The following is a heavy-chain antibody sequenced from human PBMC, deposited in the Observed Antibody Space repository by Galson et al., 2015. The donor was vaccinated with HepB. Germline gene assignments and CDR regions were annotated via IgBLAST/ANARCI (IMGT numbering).Heavy chain of an antibody. CDR3: ARALGYCTTTSCHGH. CDR1: GFSFSTYN. Sequence: SLRLSCAASGFSFSTYNMNWVRQAPGKGLEWVSYISSSASTIYYAASVKGRFTISRDNAKNSLYLQMSSLRAEDTAVYYWARALGYCTTTSCHGHWGQGTLVTVSS. J-gene: IGHJ4*02. CDR2: ISSSASTI. D-gene: IGHD2-2*01. V-gene: IGHV3-48*04.